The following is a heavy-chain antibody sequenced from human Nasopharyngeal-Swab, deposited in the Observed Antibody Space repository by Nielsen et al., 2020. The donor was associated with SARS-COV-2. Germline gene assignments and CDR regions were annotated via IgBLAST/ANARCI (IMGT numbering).Heavy chain of an antibody. CDR1: GFTFSSYW. D-gene: IGHD6-19*01. V-gene: IGHV3-7*01. J-gene: IGHJ6*02. Sequence: ESLKISCAASGFTFSSYWMSWVRQAPGKGLEWVANIKKDGSEKYYVDSVKGRFTISRDNAKNSLCLQMNSLRAEDTAVYYCARDGAAVAGSPSRDYYGMDVWGQGTTVTVSS. CDR3: ARDGAAVAGSPSRDYYGMDV. CDR2: IKKDGSEK.